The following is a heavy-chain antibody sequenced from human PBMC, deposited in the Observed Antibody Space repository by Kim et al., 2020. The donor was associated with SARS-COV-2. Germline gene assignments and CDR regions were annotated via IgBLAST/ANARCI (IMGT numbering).Heavy chain of an antibody. D-gene: IGHD3-3*01. CDR1: GYTFTSYA. J-gene: IGHJ4*02. V-gene: IGHV7-4-1*02. CDR3: ARDRRTDTIFGVVITPPAHLDH. Sequence: ASVKVSCKASGYTFTSYAMNWVRQAPGQGLEWMGWINTNTGNPTYAQGFTGRFVLSLDTSVSTAYLQISSLKAEDTAVYYCARDRRTDTIFGVVITPPAHLDHGGQGTLVHVSS. CDR2: INTNTGNP.